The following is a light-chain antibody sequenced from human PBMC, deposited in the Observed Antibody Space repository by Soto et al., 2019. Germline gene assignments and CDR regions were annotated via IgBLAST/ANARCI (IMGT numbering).Light chain of an antibody. CDR3: QPYESYLS. CDR1: QSISSW. Sequence: DIQMTESPSTLSASVGDRVTITCRASQSISSWLAWYQQKPGKDPKILIYKASSLESGVPSRFSGSGSGTEFTLTISSLQPDDFATYYCQPYESYLSFGGGPKVDIK. V-gene: IGKV1-5*03. CDR2: KAS. J-gene: IGKJ4*01.